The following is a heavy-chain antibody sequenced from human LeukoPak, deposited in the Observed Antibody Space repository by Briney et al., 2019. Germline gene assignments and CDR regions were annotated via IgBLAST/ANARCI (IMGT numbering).Heavy chain of an antibody. Sequence: PSETLSLTCTVSGGSISSGDYYWSWIRQPPGKGLEWIGYIYYSGSTYYNPSLKSRVTISVDTSKNQFSLKLSSVTAADTAVYYCARIYDSSAYYFDYWGQGTLVTVSS. CDR1: GGSISSGDYY. CDR2: IYYSGST. J-gene: IGHJ4*02. D-gene: IGHD3-22*01. V-gene: IGHV4-30-4*01. CDR3: ARIYDSSAYYFDY.